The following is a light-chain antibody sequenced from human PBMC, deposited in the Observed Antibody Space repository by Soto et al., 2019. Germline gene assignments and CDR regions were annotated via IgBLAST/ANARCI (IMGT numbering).Light chain of an antibody. V-gene: IGKV1-39*01. CDR1: QSISTY. CDR3: QQSYSTSWT. Sequence: DIQMTQSPSSLSASVGDRVTITCRASQSISTYLNWYQQKPGKAPKLLIYGASSLQSGVPSGFSGTGSGTYFTLTISSLQPEDFATYYCQQSYSTSWTFGQGTKVQLK. CDR2: GAS. J-gene: IGKJ1*01.